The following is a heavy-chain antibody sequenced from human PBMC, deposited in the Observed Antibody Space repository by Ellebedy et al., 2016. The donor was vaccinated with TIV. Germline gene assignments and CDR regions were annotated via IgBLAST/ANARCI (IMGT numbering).Heavy chain of an antibody. V-gene: IGHV3-23*01. Sequence: GESLKISCAASGFTFSRYAMSWVRQAPGKGLEWVSATSGSGCSTYYADSVKGRFTISRDNSKNTLYLQMNSLRAEDTAVYYCAKDTFYDSSGYYGYWGQGTLVTVSS. J-gene: IGHJ4*02. D-gene: IGHD3-22*01. CDR2: TSGSGCST. CDR3: AKDTFYDSSGYYGY. CDR1: GFTFSRYA.